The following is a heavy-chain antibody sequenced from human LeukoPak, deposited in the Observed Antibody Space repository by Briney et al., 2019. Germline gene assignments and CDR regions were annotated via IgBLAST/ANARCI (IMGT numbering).Heavy chain of an antibody. CDR2: ISYSGTA. CDR1: GGSISSGGYY. CDR3: VRVRTGSISDH. D-gene: IGHD2-8*02. Sequence: PSETLSLTCTVSGGSISSGGYYWSWIRQPPEKGLEWLGSISYSGTAYYNPSLRSRVTVSRDTSKNQFSLNLNSVTAADTAVYYCVRVRTGSISDHWGQGILVIVSS. V-gene: IGHV4-39*07. J-gene: IGHJ4*02.